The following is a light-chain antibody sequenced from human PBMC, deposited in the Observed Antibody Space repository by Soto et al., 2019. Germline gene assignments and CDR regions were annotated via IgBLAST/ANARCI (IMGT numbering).Light chain of an antibody. CDR1: QDINIY. V-gene: IGKV1-33*01. Sequence: DIQITQSQSSPFASVGARVTITCQATQDINIYLNWYQQKPGKAPNLLIYDASNLEIGVPSRFSGSGSGTQFTFTISSLQTEDIGTYYCQQYDILPITFGRGTRLEIK. J-gene: IGKJ5*01. CDR3: QQYDILPIT. CDR2: DAS.